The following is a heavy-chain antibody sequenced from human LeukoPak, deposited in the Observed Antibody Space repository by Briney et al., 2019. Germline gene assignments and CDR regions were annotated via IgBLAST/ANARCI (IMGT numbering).Heavy chain of an antibody. D-gene: IGHD6-13*01. Sequence: GGSLRLSCAASGFTFSDYYMSWIRQAPGKGLEWVANIKQDGSMKYYVDSVKGRFTISRDNAKNSLNLQMISLRAEDTAVYYCAKVPLIAAPKHFDYWGQGTLVTVSS. V-gene: IGHV3-7*03. J-gene: IGHJ4*02. CDR1: GFTFSDYY. CDR3: AKVPLIAAPKHFDY. CDR2: IKQDGSMK.